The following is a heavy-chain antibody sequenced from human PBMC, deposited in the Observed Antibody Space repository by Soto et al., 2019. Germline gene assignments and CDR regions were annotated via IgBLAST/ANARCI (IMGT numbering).Heavy chain of an antibody. V-gene: IGHV3-23*01. D-gene: IGHD6-13*01. Sequence: EVQLLESGGGLVQPGGSLSLSCAASGFTFSSYAMSWVRQAPGKGLEWVSAISGSGGSTYYADSVKGRFTISRDNSKNALYLQMNCLSADDTAVNYCPRQGIAAAGAFDYWGKGTLVTVSS. CDR3: PRQGIAAAGAFDY. CDR2: ISGSGGST. J-gene: IGHJ4*02. CDR1: GFTFSSYA.